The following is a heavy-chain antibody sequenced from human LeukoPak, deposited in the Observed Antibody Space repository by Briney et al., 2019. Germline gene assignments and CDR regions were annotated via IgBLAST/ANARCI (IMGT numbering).Heavy chain of an antibody. V-gene: IGHV3-20*04. J-gene: IGHJ4*02. Sequence: GGSLRLSXAASGFAFDDYGMSWVRQTPGKGLEWLSGIHWNGGSTGYADSVEGRFTISRDNAKNSLYLQMNSLRAEDTALYYCARDLKRIAAVQPHEFDSRGQGTLVTVFS. CDR1: GFAFDDYG. CDR3: ARDLKRIAAVQPHEFDS. D-gene: IGHD6-13*01. CDR2: IHWNGGST.